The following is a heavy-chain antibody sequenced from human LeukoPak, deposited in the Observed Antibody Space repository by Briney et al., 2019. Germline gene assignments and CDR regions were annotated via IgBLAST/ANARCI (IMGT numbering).Heavy chain of an antibody. V-gene: IGHV4-34*01. CDR3: ARSRGSGSYYRLRDYYYMDV. D-gene: IGHD3-10*01. CDR2: INHSGST. CDR1: GGSFSGYY. Sequence: SETLSLTCAVYGGSFSGYYWSWIRQPPGKGLEWIGEINHSGSTNYNPSLKSRVTISVDTSKNQFSLKLSSVTTADTAVYYCARSRGSGSYYRLRDYYYMDVWGRGTTVTVSS. J-gene: IGHJ6*03.